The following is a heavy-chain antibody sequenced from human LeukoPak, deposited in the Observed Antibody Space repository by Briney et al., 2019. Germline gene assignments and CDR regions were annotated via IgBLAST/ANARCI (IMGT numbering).Heavy chain of an antibody. CDR3: AREIKGYSYGYVDY. CDR1: GGSVSSGSYY. Sequence: SETLSLTCTVSGGSVSSGSYYWSWIRQPPGKGLEWIGYIYYSGSTSYNPSLKSRVTISADTSKNQFSLKLSSVTAADTAVYYCAREIKGYSYGYVDYWGQGTLVTVSS. D-gene: IGHD5-18*01. V-gene: IGHV4-61*01. J-gene: IGHJ4*02. CDR2: IYYSGST.